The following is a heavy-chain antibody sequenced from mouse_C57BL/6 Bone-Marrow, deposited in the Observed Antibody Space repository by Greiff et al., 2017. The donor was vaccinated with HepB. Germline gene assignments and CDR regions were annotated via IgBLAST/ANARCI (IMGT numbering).Heavy chain of an antibody. Sequence: EVKLMESGEGLVKPGGSLKLSCAASGFTFSSYAMSWVRQTPEKRLEWVAYISSGGDYIYYADTVKGRFTISRDNARNTLYLQMSSLKSEDTAMYYCTRGWDRGYFDYWGQGTTLTVSS. D-gene: IGHD4-1*01. CDR3: TRGWDRGYFDY. CDR1: GFTFSSYA. CDR2: ISSGGDYI. V-gene: IGHV5-9-1*02. J-gene: IGHJ2*01.